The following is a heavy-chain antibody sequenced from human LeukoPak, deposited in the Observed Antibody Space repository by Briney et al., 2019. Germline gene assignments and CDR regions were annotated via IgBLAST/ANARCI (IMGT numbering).Heavy chain of an antibody. CDR2: IRSKAYGGTT. D-gene: IGHD2-15*01. Sequence: PGRSLRLSCTASGFTFDDYAMSWVRQAPGKGLEWVGFIRSKAYGGTTEYAASVKGRFTISRDDSKSIAYLQMNSLKTEDTAAYYCTRPRYRSGGSCYFDYWGQGTLVTVSS. CDR1: GFTFDDYA. CDR3: TRPRYRSGGSCYFDY. J-gene: IGHJ4*02. V-gene: IGHV3-49*04.